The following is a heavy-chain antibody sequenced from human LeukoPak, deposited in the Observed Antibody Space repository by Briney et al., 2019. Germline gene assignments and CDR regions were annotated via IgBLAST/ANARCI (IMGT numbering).Heavy chain of an antibody. V-gene: IGHV2-5*01. J-gene: IGHJ4*02. CDR1: GGSHSTSRLG. CDR2: TYWYDDK. CDR3: AHSVFGDSLFSSDY. Sequence: PTQTLMLTSTFSGGSHSTSRLGVGWIRQPPATALEPPAPTYWYDDKCSSPSMKSRLTTTKDTSQNQEGLTLTTMAPLDTAAYYCAHSVFGDSLFSSDYWGQGTLVTVSS. D-gene: IGHD4-17*01.